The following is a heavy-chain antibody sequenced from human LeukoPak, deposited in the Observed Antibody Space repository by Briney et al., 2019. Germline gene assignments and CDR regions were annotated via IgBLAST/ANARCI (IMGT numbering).Heavy chain of an antibody. CDR3: ARDGGDLPLDY. Sequence: QTGGSLRLSCAASGFTFSNAWMSWVRQAPGKGLEWAANIKQDGSEKYYVDSVKGRFTISRDNAKNSLYLQMNSLRAEDTAVYYCARDGGDLPLDYWGQGTLVTVSS. V-gene: IGHV3-7*01. D-gene: IGHD3-10*01. CDR1: GFTFSNAW. CDR2: IKQDGSEK. J-gene: IGHJ4*02.